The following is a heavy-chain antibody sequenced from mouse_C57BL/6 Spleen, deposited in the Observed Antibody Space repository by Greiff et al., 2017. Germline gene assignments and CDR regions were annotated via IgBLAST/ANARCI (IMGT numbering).Heavy chain of an antibody. J-gene: IGHJ2*01. Sequence: VQLKESGAELVRPGASVKLSCTASGFNIKDDYMHWVKQRPEQGLEWIGWIDPENGDTEYASKFQGKATITADTSSNTAYLQLSSLTSEDTAVYYCTTYGLFDYWGQGTTLTVSS. CDR2: IDPENGDT. CDR3: TTYGLFDY. V-gene: IGHV14-4*01. D-gene: IGHD1-1*02. CDR1: GFNIKDDY.